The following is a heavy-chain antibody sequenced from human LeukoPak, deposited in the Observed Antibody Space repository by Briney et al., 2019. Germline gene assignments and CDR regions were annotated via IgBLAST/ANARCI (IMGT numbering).Heavy chain of an antibody. Sequence: SETLSLTCAVYGGSFSGYYWSWIRQPPGKGLEWIGEINHSGSTNYNSSLKSRVTISVDTSKNQFSLKLSSVTAADTAVYYCARGRGFYDSSGYYLHFDYWGQGTLVTVSS. CDR3: ARGRGFYDSSGYYLHFDY. D-gene: IGHD3-22*01. CDR2: INHSGST. V-gene: IGHV4-34*01. CDR1: GGSFSGYY. J-gene: IGHJ4*02.